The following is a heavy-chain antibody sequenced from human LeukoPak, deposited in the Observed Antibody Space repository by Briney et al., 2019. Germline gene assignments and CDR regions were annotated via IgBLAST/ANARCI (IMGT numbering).Heavy chain of an antibody. Sequence: ASVKVSCKASGYSFTRYYIHWVRQAPGQGLEWMGIINPSSVSTNYAQKFQGRVTMTSDMSTSTVYMELSSLRSEDTAVYYCARVQLERRRGYDAFDIWGQGTMVTVSS. D-gene: IGHD1-1*01. CDR1: GYSFTRYY. V-gene: IGHV1-46*01. CDR3: ARVQLERRRGYDAFDI. CDR2: INPSSVST. J-gene: IGHJ3*02.